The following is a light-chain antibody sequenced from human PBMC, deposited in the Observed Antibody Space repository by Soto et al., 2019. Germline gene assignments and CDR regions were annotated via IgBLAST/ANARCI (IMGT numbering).Light chain of an antibody. CDR3: LQDYNFPLT. CDR1: QDIGND. J-gene: IGKJ4*02. Sequence: AIQMTQSPSSLSASVGDRVTITCRASQDIGNDLAWYQQRPGKAPMLLIYAASSLQSGVPSRSSGSGSGTDFTLTISSLQPGDFETYYCLQDYNFPLTFGGGTKVEIK. CDR2: AAS. V-gene: IGKV1-6*01.